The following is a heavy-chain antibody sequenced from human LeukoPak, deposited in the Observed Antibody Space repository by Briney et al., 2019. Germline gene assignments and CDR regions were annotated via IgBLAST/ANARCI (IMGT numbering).Heavy chain of an antibody. Sequence: ASVKVSCKASGYTFTSYYMHWVRQAPGQGLEWMGIINPSGGSTSYAQKFQGRVTMPRDTSTSTVYMELSSLRSEDTAVYYCARDLGVVAATQDYYYGMDVWGQGTTVTVSS. V-gene: IGHV1-46*01. CDR2: INPSGGST. J-gene: IGHJ6*02. CDR1: GYTFTSYY. D-gene: IGHD2-15*01. CDR3: ARDLGVVAATQDYYYGMDV.